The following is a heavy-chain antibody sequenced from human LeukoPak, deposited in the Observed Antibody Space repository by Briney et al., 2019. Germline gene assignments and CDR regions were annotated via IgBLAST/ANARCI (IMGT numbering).Heavy chain of an antibody. CDR3: AKHPGGRYDFWSGYPYYFDY. D-gene: IGHD3-3*01. CDR1: GFTFNKYS. Sequence: PGGSLRLSCAASGFTFNKYSKNWVRQAPGKGLEGVSYIISSRNTIYHADSVKGRFTISRDNAKNSLYLQMNSLRADDTAVYYCAKHPGGRYDFWSGYPYYFDYWGQGTLVTVSS. CDR2: IISSRNTI. V-gene: IGHV3-48*04. J-gene: IGHJ4*02.